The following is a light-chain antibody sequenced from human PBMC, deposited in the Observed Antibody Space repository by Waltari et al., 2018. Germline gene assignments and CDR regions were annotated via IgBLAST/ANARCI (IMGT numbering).Light chain of an antibody. CDR3: QVWDTSADHLVV. V-gene: IGLV3-21*04. CDR1: NLAAKS. Sequence: SYVLTQPPSVSVAPGKTASITFVGNNLAAKSVHWYQQKPGQAPILLIYFDSDRPSGIPDRFSGSNSGHTATLTISRVEAGDEAAYYCQVWDTSADHLVVFGGGTNLTVV. J-gene: IGLJ2*01. CDR2: FDS.